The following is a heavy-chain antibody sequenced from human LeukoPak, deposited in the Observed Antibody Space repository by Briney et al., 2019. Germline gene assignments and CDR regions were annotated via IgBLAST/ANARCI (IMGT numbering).Heavy chain of an antibody. J-gene: IGHJ4*02. CDR3: ARDQPMVYARFRFDY. V-gene: IGHV1-3*01. CDR2: INAGNGNT. CDR1: GYTFTSYA. Sequence: ASVTVSCKAPGYTFTSYAMHWVRQAPGQRLEWMGWINAGNGNTKYSQKFQGRVTITRDTSASTAYMGLSSLRSEDTAVYYCARDQPMVYARFRFDYWGQGTLVTVSS. D-gene: IGHD2-8*01.